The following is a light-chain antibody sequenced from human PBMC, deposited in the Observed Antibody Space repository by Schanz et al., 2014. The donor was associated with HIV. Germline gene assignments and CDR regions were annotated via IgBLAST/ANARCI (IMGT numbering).Light chain of an antibody. CDR1: SSDVGAYNY. V-gene: IGLV2-8*01. Sequence: QSVLTQPPSASGSPGQSVTISCTGTSSDVGAYNYVSWYQQHPGKAPKLMIYEVSKRPSGVPDRFSGSKSGNTASLTVSGLQAEDEADYYCSSHGASGVFGGGTKLTVL. CDR3: SSHGASGV. J-gene: IGLJ3*02. CDR2: EVS.